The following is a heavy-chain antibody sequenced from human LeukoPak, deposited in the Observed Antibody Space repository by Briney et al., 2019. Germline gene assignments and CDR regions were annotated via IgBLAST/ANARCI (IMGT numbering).Heavy chain of an antibody. V-gene: IGHV3-33*08. J-gene: IGHJ5*02. CDR1: GFTVSSNY. Sequence: SLRLSCSASGFTVSSNYMSWVRQAPGKGLEWVAVIWYDGSNKYYADSVQGRFTISRDNSKNTLYLQTDSLNAQDTAVYYCARDFGYYASSGYYWFDPWGQGTLVTVSS. D-gene: IGHD3-22*01. CDR2: IWYDGSNK. CDR3: ARDFGYYASSGYYWFDP.